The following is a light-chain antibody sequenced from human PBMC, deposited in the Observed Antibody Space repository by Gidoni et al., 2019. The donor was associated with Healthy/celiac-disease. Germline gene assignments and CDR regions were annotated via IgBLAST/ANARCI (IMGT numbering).Light chain of an antibody. CDR3: QQYDNLPWT. J-gene: IGKJ1*01. CDR2: DAS. CDR1: QDISNY. Sequence: DIQMPQSPSSLSASVGDRVTITFQASQDISNYLNWYQQKPGKAPKLLIYDASNLETGVPSRFSGSGSGTDFTFTISSLQPEDIATYYCQQYDNLPWTFXQXTKVEIK. V-gene: IGKV1-33*01.